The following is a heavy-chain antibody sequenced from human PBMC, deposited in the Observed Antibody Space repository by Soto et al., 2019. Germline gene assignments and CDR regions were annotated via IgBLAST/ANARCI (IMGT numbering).Heavy chain of an antibody. D-gene: IGHD2-15*01. CDR1: GFTFSSYW. J-gene: IGHJ4*02. CDR3: VRTSLVVAAATREDY. CDR2: INSDGSST. V-gene: IGHV3-74*01. Sequence: EVQLVESGGCLVQPGGSLILSCAASGFTFSSYWMHWVRQAPGKGLVWVSRINSDGSSTSYADSVKGRFTISRDNAKNTLYLQMNSLRAEDTAVYYCVRTSLVVAAATREDYWGQGTLVTVSS.